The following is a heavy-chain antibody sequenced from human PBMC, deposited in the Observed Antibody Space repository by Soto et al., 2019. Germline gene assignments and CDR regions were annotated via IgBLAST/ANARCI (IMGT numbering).Heavy chain of an antibody. Sequence: TSETLSLTCAVSGGSISSGGYSWSWIRQPPGKGLEWIGYIYHSGSTYYNPSLKSRVTISVDRSKNQFSLKLSSVTAADTAVYYCARRAGCSSTSCYTWFDPWGQGTLVTVSS. V-gene: IGHV4-30-2*01. CDR3: ARRAGCSSTSCYTWFDP. D-gene: IGHD2-2*02. J-gene: IGHJ5*02. CDR2: IYHSGST. CDR1: GGSISSGGYS.